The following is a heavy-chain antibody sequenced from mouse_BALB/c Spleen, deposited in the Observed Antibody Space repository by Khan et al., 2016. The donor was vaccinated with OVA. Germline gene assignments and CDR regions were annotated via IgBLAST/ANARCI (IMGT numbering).Heavy chain of an antibody. CDR1: GYSITSNYA. CDR2: ISYSGST. J-gene: IGHJ4*01. CDR3: EGRNCYGYALDY. D-gene: IGHD1-1*01. Sequence: EVQLQESGPGLVKPSQSLSLTCTVTGYSITSNYAWSWIRQFPGNKLEWKGYISYSGSTTYNPSHKSRISATRDTSENQYFLQLNSVTNEDTATYYCEGRNCYGYALDYWGQGTSVTVSS. V-gene: IGHV3-2*02.